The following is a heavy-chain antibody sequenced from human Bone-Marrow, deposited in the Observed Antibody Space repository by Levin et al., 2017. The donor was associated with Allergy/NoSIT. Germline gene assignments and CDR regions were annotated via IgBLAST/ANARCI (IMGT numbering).Heavy chain of an antibody. D-gene: IGHD2-15*01. CDR2: IIPFVGMT. J-gene: IGHJ4*02. V-gene: IGHV1-69*04. CDR3: ARVGCSGNSCYFEF. Sequence: GLEWMGRIIPFVGMTKYTQTLQGRLSITADTSTSTTYMELSSLTSEDTAVYYCARVGCSGNSCYFEFWGQGTLVTVSS.